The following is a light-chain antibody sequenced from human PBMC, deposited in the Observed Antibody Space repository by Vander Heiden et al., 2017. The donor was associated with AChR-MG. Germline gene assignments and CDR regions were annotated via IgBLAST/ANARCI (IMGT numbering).Light chain of an antibody. V-gene: IGKV2-30*01. J-gene: IGKJ5*01. Sequence: DVVLTQSPLSLAVTLGQPASIACRSSESLVYRGGNTFLNWFQQRPGQSPRLLIYKVPYRDSGVPDRVSGSGSGTDFTLTISRVEAEDVGVYYRMQGTHWPPFTFGQGTRLEI. CDR1: ESLVYRGGNTF. CDR3: MQGTHWPPFT. CDR2: KVP.